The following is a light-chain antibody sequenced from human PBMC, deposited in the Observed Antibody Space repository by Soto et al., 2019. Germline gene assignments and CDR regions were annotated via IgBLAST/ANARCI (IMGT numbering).Light chain of an antibody. CDR3: LQDYNYPRT. CDR2: AAY. V-gene: IGKV1-6*01. J-gene: IGKJ1*01. Sequence: AIQMTQSPSSLAASVGDRVTITCRASQGIRNVLGWFQQKPGKAPNLLINAAYSLQSGVPSRFSGSGSGTDFTLTISSLQPEDSATYYCLQDYNYPRTFGQGTKVEIK. CDR1: QGIRNV.